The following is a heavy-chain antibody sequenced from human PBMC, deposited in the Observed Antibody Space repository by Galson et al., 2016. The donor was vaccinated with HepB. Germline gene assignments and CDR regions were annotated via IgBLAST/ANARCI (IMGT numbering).Heavy chain of an antibody. V-gene: IGHV4-39*01. J-gene: IGHJ4*02. D-gene: IGHD4-17*01. Sequence: LSLTCNVSGGSISSSNYYWGWVRQPPGKGLEWIGSVYYSGSTYYNPSLKSRVTISVDTSKNQFSLKLSSVTAADTAVYYCAKTTVTTSWFFDYWGQGTLVTVSS. CDR1: GGSISSSNYY. CDR2: VYYSGST. CDR3: AKTTVTTSWFFDY.